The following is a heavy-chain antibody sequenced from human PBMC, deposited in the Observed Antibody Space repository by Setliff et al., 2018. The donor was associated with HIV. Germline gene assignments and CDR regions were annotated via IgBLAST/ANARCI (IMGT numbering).Heavy chain of an antibody. V-gene: IGHV4-59*11. CDR1: GGSISSHY. Sequence: SETLSLTCTVSGGSISSHYWSWIRQPPGKGLEWIGYIYYSGSTNYNPSLKSRVTISIDTSKNQFSLKLTSVTAADTAVYYCARLPDYWGQGTLVTVSP. CDR3: ARLPDY. CDR2: IYYSGST. J-gene: IGHJ4*02.